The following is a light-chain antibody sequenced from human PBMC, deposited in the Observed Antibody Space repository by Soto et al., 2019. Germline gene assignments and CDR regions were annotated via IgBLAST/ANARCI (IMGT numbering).Light chain of an antibody. CDR3: SSFAGNNNLV. CDR2: EVT. V-gene: IGLV2-8*01. Sequence: QSALTQPPSASGSPGQSVTISCTGTSSDVGGYNYVSWYQQHPGKAPKLMISEVTKRPTGVPDRFSGSKSGNTASLTVSGLLAEDEADYYCSSFAGNNNLVFGGGTKPTVL. CDR1: SSDVGGYNY. J-gene: IGLJ2*01.